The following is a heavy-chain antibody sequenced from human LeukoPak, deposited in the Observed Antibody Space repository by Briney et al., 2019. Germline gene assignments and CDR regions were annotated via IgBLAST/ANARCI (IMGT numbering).Heavy chain of an antibody. V-gene: IGHV3-48*01. CDR2: ISSSSSPI. Sequence: GGSLRLSCAASGFTFSRYSMNWVRQAPGKGLEWVSYISSSSSPIYYADSVKGRFTISRDNAKNTLYLQMNSLRAEDTAVYYCARRYDYVWGSYRSGYFDYWGQGTLVTVSS. CDR3: ARRYDYVWGSYRSGYFDY. D-gene: IGHD3-16*02. J-gene: IGHJ4*02. CDR1: GFTFSRYS.